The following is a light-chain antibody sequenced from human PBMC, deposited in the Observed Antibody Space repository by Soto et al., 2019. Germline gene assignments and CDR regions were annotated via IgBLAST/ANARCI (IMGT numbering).Light chain of an antibody. CDR3: QHYDNWPPWT. V-gene: IGKV4-1*01. CDR1: QIVLYSSNNKNY. J-gene: IGKJ1*01. Sequence: DIVMTQSPDSLAVSLGERATINCKSSQIVLYSSNNKNYLAWYQQKPGQPPKLLIYWASTRESGVPDRFSGSGSGTDFTLTISSLQAEDVAVYYCQHYDNWPPWTFGQGTKVDIK. CDR2: WAS.